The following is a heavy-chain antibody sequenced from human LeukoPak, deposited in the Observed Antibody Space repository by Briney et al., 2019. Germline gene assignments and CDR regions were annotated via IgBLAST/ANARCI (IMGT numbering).Heavy chain of an antibody. V-gene: IGHV3-23*01. CDR2: ISGRGGST. D-gene: IGHD3-9*01. J-gene: IGHJ5*02. CDR1: GFTFSSYA. Sequence: GGSLRLSCAASGFTFSSYAVSWIRQAPGVGLEWVSTISGRGGSTFYADSVKGRFTISRDNSKNTLYLQMNSLRADDTAVYYCAKGYYDILADYFHNWFNPWGQGTLVIVSS. CDR3: AKGYYDILADYFHNWFNP.